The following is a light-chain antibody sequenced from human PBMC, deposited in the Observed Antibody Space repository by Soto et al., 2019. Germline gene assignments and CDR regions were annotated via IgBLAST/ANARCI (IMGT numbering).Light chain of an antibody. V-gene: IGKV3-15*01. CDR3: QQYNNWPLT. CDR2: GAF. CDR1: QSVSSD. Sequence: ERVMTQAPATLSVSPGERATLSCRASQSVSSDLAWYQQKPGQGPRLLIYGAFNRATGVPARFSGSGSGTEFTITIGSLPSEDFAVYYCQQYNNWPLTFGGGTKVEIK. J-gene: IGKJ4*01.